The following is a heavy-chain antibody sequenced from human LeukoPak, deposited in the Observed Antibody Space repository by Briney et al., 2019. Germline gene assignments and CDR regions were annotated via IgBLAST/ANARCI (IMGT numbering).Heavy chain of an antibody. Sequence: RGESLKISCKTSGYNFTNYWIAWVRQMPGKGLECMGIIYPDDSDVNYSPSFQGQVTFSVDKSINTAYLQWNSLKASDTAMYFCAREDVYIRTDAFDFWGQGTLVTVSS. J-gene: IGHJ3*01. V-gene: IGHV5-51*01. CDR1: GYNFTNYW. CDR3: AREDVYIRTDAFDF. D-gene: IGHD5-24*01. CDR2: IYPDDSDV.